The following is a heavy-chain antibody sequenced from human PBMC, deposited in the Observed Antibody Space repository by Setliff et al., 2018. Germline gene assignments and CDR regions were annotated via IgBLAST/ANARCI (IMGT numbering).Heavy chain of an antibody. J-gene: IGHJ3*02. CDR2: INPNSGDT. CDR1: GNRFTDYF. D-gene: IGHD3-22*01. V-gene: IGHV1-2*02. CDR3: ARDLDYQYYYETSGRDAFDI. Sequence: ASVKVSCKASGNRFTDYFLHWVRQAPGQGLEWMGWINPNSGDTHSAQKFQGRVTMTRDTSINTAYMELSSLTSDDTAFYYCARDLDYQYYYETSGRDAFDIWGLGTMVTVSS.